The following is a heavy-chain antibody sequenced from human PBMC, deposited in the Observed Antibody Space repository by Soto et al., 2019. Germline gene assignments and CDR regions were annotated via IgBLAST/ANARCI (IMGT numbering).Heavy chain of an antibody. V-gene: IGHV4-59*11. CDR3: ARANWYSEY. CDR2: IYYTGST. Sequence: QVHLQESGPGLVKPSETLSLTCPVSGVSINNHYWSWIRQPPGKGLEWIGYIYYTGSTNYNPSLKSRVTMSVDTSKNQCSLNLTSLTAADTAIYYCARANWYSEYWGQGTLVTVSS. D-gene: IGHD7-27*01. J-gene: IGHJ4*02. CDR1: GVSINNHY.